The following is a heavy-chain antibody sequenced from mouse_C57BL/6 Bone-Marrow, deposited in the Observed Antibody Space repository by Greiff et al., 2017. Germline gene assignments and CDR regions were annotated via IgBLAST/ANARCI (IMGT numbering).Heavy chain of an antibody. J-gene: IGHJ3*01. CDR3: ENCNYDCYWAY. CDR2: IDPSDSDT. D-gene: IGHD2-3*01. V-gene: IGHV1-69*01. Sequence: QVQLQQPGAELVMPGASVKLSCKASGYTFTSYWMHWVKQRPGQGLEWIGQIDPSDSDTNYNQKFKGKATLTVDKSSSTAYMQLSSLTSEDSAVCAGENCNYDCYWAYWGQGTLVTVSA. CDR1: GYTFTSYW.